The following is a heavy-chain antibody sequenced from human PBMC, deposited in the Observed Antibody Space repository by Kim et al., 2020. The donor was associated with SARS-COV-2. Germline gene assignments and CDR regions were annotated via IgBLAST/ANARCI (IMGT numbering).Heavy chain of an antibody. CDR3: EIEGYSSCWYGGGFDY. J-gene: IGHJ4*02. CDR2: INAGNGNT. Sequence: ASVKVSCKASGYTFTSYAKHSVRQSPGQRLACMGWINAGNGNTKYSQKFQCRVTSTRDTSASTAYMELISRISEDTAVYYCEIEGYSSCWYGGGFDYWCQ. D-gene: IGHD6-19*01. CDR1: GYTFTSYA. V-gene: IGHV1-3*01.